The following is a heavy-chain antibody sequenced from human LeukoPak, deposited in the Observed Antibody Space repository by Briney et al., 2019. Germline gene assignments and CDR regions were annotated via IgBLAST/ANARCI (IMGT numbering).Heavy chain of an antibody. Sequence: AGGSLRLSCAASGFTFSSYAMHWVRQAPGKGLEWVAVISYDGNNKYFADSVKGRFTISRDNSKNTLYLQMNSLRAEDTAVYYCARVGVAAATFDYWGQGTLVTVSS. CDR2: ISYDGNNK. V-gene: IGHV3-30-3*01. D-gene: IGHD6-13*01. J-gene: IGHJ4*02. CDR1: GFTFSSYA. CDR3: ARVGVAAATFDY.